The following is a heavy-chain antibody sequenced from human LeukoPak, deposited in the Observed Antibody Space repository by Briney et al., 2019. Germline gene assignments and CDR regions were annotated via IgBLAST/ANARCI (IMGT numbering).Heavy chain of an antibody. Sequence: SETLSLTCTVSGASISSAGHYWSWIRHLPGQGLEWIGYITHSGSTSYNPSLKSRLTISVDTSKNLFSLKLTSVTVADTAVYYCARRDSGSSGYYRYWGQGTLVTVSS. V-gene: IGHV4-31*03. CDR3: ARRDSGSSGYYRY. D-gene: IGHD3-22*01. CDR1: GASISSAGHY. J-gene: IGHJ4*02. CDR2: ITHSGST.